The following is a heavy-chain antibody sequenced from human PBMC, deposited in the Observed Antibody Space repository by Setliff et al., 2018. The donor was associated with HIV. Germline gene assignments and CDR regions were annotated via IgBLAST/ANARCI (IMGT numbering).Heavy chain of an antibody. CDR2: IYYTGSA. Sequence: SETLSLTCSVSGGSISSNYWSWIRQPPGKGLEWIGYIYYTGSASYNPSLKSRVTMSADTSKNNFSLKLTSVTAADTAVYYRAREGQNMDDSFDLWGQGTMVTV. V-gene: IGHV4-59*01. CDR1: GGSISSNY. D-gene: IGHD3-10*01. CDR3: AREGQNMDDSFDL. J-gene: IGHJ3*01.